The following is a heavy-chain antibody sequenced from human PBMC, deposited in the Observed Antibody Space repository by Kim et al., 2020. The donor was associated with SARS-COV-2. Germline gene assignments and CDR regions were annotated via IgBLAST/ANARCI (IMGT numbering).Heavy chain of an antibody. CDR2: ST. J-gene: IGHJ4*02. D-gene: IGHD3-16*01. CDR3: AKERGELPFDA. V-gene: IGHV3-23*01. Sequence: STYYADCVKGRFTISRANSRNTTYLQMNSLRADDTAVYYCAKERGELPFDAGGQGTLVTVSS.